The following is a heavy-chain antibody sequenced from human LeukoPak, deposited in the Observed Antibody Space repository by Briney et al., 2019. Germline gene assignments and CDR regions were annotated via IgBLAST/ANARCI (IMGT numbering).Heavy chain of an antibody. CDR1: GGTFSSYA. Sequence: SVTVSCTASGGTFSSYAISWVRQAPGQGLEWMGGIIPIFGTANYAQKFQGRVTITADESTSTAYMELSSLRSEDTAVYYCARFYYDSSGCIVGLDYWGQGTLVTVSS. D-gene: IGHD3-22*01. CDR3: ARFYYDSSGCIVGLDY. CDR2: IIPIFGTA. J-gene: IGHJ4*02. V-gene: IGHV1-69*13.